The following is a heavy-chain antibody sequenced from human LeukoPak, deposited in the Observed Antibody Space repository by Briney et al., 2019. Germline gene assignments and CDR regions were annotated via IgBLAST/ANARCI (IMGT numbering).Heavy chain of an antibody. D-gene: IGHD5-18*01. CDR2: ISGSGGST. J-gene: IGHJ5*02. Sequence: TGGSLRLSCVASGFTFSSYAMSWVRQAPGKGLEWVSAISGSGGSTYYADSVKGRFTISRDNAKNSLYLQMNSLRADDTAVYYCAREVLRNSYGSWGQGTLVTVSS. CDR1: GFTFSSYA. CDR3: AREVLRNSYGS. V-gene: IGHV3-23*01.